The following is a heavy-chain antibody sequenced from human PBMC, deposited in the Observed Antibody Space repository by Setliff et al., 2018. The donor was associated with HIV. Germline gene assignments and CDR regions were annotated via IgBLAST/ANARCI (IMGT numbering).Heavy chain of an antibody. Sequence: PSETLSLTCTVSGGSIFSGSYYWSWIRQPAGKGLEWIGRIYTSGSTNYNPSLKSRVTISVDTSKNQFSLKLSSVTAADTAVYYCARDFVTGSYFLQWGQGTPVTVSS. CDR3: ARDFVTGSYFLQ. D-gene: IGHD1-26*01. CDR2: IYTSGST. V-gene: IGHV4-61*02. J-gene: IGHJ1*01. CDR1: GGSIFSGSYY.